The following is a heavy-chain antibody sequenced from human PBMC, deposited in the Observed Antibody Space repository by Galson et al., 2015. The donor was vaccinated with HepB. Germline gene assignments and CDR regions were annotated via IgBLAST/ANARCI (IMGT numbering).Heavy chain of an antibody. CDR2: IYYSGST. D-gene: IGHD5-12*01. J-gene: IGHJ4*02. Sequence: SETLSLTCTVSGGSISSSSYYWGWIRQPPGKGLEWIGSIYYSGSTYYNPSLKSRVTISVDTSKNQFSLKLSSVTAADTAVYYCARQDSIVATIMYFDYWGQGTLVTVSS. V-gene: IGHV4-39*01. CDR1: GGSISSSSYY. CDR3: ARQDSIVATIMYFDY.